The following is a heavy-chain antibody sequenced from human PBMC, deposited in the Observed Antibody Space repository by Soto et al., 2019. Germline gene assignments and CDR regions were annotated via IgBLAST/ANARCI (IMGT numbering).Heavy chain of an antibody. J-gene: IGHJ5*02. D-gene: IGHD2-2*01. Sequence: ASVKVSCKASGYTFTSYAMHWVRQAPGQRLEWMGWINAGNGNTKYSQKFQGRVTITRDTSASTAYMELSSLRSEDTAVYYCARVWAPNQLLDLSELPWFVPWGQGTLVTVSS. CDR2: INAGNGNT. V-gene: IGHV1-3*01. CDR1: GYTFTSYA. CDR3: ARVWAPNQLLDLSELPWFVP.